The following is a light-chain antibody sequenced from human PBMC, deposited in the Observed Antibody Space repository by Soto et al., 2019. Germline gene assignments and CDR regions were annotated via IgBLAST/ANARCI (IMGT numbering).Light chain of an antibody. CDR2: GAS. Sequence: EIVLTQSPATLSLSPGERATLSCRASQSVSGYLAWYQQKPGQAPRLLMYGASSRATGIPDRFSGSGSGTDSTLTISGLEPEDFAVYYCQRYGTSLTFGGGTKVDIK. CDR1: QSVSGY. CDR3: QRYGTSLT. J-gene: IGKJ4*01. V-gene: IGKV3-20*01.